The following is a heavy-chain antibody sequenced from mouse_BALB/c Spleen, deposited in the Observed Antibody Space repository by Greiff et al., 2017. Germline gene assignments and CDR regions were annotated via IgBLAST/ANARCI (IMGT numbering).Heavy chain of an antibody. D-gene: IGHD1-1*02. CDR3: ARSCGGSNDYAMDY. V-gene: IGHV5-12-2*01. CDR2: ISNGGGST. CDR1: GFTFSSYT. J-gene: IGHJ4*01. Sequence: EVTLVESGGGLVQPGGSLKLSCAASGFTFSSYTMSWVRQTPEKRLEWVAYISNGGGSTYYPDTVKGRFTISRDNAKNTLYLQVSSLKSEDTAMYYCARSCGGSNDYAMDYWGQGTSVTVSS.